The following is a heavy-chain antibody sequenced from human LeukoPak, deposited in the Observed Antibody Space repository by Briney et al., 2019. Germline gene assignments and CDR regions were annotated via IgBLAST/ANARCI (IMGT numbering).Heavy chain of an antibody. CDR2: IYYTGNT. J-gene: IGHJ3*02. CDR3: ARFLRGATNALEI. V-gene: IGHV4-39*07. CDR1: GDSIIGYY. Sequence: PSETLSLTCSVSGDSIIGYYWGWIRQPPGKGLEWIGNIYYTGNTYYNSSLKSRVTISLDTSKNQFSLKLSSVTAADTAVYYCARFLRGATNALEIWGQGTMVTVSS. D-gene: IGHD1-26*01.